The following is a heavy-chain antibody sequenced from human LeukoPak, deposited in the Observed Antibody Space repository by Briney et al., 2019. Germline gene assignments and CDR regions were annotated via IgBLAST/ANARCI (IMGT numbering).Heavy chain of an antibody. CDR2: IFYSGST. V-gene: IGHV4-39*07. J-gene: IGHJ4*02. CDR1: GGSISTSNYY. D-gene: IGHD4-17*01. Sequence: NPSETLSLTCTVSGGSISTSNYYWGWIRQPPGKGLEWIGNIFYSGSTYYSPSLKSRVTISLDTSRNQFSLNLSSVTAADTAVYYCARMAPYGDYLHDYWGQGTLVTVSS. CDR3: ARMAPYGDYLHDY.